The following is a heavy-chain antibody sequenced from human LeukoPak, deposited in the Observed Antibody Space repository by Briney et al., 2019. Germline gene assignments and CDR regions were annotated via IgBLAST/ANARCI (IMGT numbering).Heavy chain of an antibody. CDR2: ISSSSSTI. J-gene: IGHJ4*02. Sequence: GGSLRLSCAASGFTFSSYSMNWVRQAPGKGLEWVSYISSSSSTIYYADFVKGRFTISRDNAKNSLYLQMNSLRAEDTAVYYCARDSGGSYWGQGTLVTVSS. CDR3: ARDSGGSY. V-gene: IGHV3-48*01. CDR1: GFTFSSYS. D-gene: IGHD2-15*01.